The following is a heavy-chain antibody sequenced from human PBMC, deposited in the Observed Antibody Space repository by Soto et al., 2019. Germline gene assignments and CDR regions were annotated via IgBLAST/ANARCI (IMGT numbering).Heavy chain of an antibody. Sequence: QEQLVQSESDVKKPGASVTVSCKASGYIFSDYYIHWVRQAPGQGLEWMGWIDPRNGGTKYAQKLQDRFSMTTDTSTSTASMELRRLRSDDTAVFFCARVRYRNVIHAWGQGTLVTVSS. D-gene: IGHD2-2*01. CDR3: ARVRYRNVIHA. J-gene: IGHJ4*02. CDR1: GYIFSDYY. V-gene: IGHV1-2*02. CDR2: IDPRNGGT.